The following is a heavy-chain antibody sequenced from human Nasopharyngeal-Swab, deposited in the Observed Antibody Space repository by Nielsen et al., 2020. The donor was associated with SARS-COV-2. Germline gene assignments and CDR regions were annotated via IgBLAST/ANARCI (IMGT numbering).Heavy chain of an antibody. CDR3: AKERTIFGVVIPSYDY. D-gene: IGHD3-3*01. J-gene: IGHJ4*02. V-gene: IGHV3-23*01. CDR2: ISGSGGYT. CDR1: GFTFSTYA. Sequence: GGSLRLSCVASGFTFSTYAMSWVRQAPGKGLEGVSAISGSGGYTFYADSVKGRFTISRDNSKNTLYLQMNSLRAEDTAVYYCAKERTIFGVVIPSYDYWGQGTLVTVSS.